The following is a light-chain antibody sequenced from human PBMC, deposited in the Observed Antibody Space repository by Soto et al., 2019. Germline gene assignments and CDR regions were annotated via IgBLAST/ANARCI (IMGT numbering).Light chain of an antibody. CDR2: GAS. V-gene: IGKV3-20*01. CDR1: QSVSNNY. J-gene: IGKJ2*01. Sequence: EIVLTQSPGTLSLSPGERATLSCRASQSVSNNYLAWYQQKPDQAPRLLIYGASSRATGIPDRFSGSGSGSDFTLTISRLEPEDFAVYYCQQYCSSPPYTFGQGTKLEIK. CDR3: QQYCSSPPYT.